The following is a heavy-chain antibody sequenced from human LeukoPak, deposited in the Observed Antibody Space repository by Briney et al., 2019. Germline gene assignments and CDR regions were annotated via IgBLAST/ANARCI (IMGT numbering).Heavy chain of an antibody. D-gene: IGHD2-21*01. J-gene: IGHJ6*02. CDR2: ISYDGSNK. V-gene: IGHV3-30*03. Sequence: GRSLRLSCAASGFTFSSFGMHWVRQAPGKGLEWVALISYDGSNKYCADSVKGRFTISRDNSKNTLFLQMNSLRAEDTAVYYCAGGVFEVVSYYYYYYGMDVWGQGTTVTVSS. CDR1: GFTFSSFG. CDR3: AGGVFEVVSYYYYYYGMDV.